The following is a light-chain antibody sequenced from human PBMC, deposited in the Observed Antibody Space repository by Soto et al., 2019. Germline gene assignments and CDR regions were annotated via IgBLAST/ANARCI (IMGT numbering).Light chain of an antibody. CDR2: AAS. CDR1: QGISTY. V-gene: IGKV1-39*01. J-gene: IGKJ4*01. Sequence: DIQMTQSPSSLSASVGDRVTITCRASQGISTYLNWYQQKPGKAPKLLIYAASSLQSGVPSRFSGSGSETDFTLTISSLQPEDFATYYCLQDFNYPLTFGGGTKVDI. CDR3: LQDFNYPLT.